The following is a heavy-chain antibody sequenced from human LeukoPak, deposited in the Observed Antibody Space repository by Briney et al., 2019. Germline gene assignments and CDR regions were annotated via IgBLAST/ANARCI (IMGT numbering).Heavy chain of an antibody. CDR3: ARDWAHYYGSGNLYYFDY. V-gene: IGHV3-7*01. CDR1: GFTFSSYW. J-gene: IGHJ4*02. CDR2: IKQDGSEK. D-gene: IGHD3-10*01. Sequence: PGGSLRLSXAASGFTFSSYWMSWVRQAPGKGLEWVANIKQDGSEKYYVDSVKGRFTISRDNAKNSLYLQMNSLRAEDTAVYYCARDWAHYYGSGNLYYFDYWGQGTLVTVSS.